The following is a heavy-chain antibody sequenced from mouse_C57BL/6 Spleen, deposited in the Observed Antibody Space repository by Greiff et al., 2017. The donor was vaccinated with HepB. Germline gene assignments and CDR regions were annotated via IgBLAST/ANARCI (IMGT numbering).Heavy chain of an antibody. Sequence: DVMLVESGGDLVKPGGSLKLSCAASGFTFSSYGMSWVRQTPDKRLEWVATISSGGSYTYYPDSVKGRFTISRDNAKNTLYLQMSSLKSEDTAMYYCARQANWDYWGQGTTLTVSS. V-gene: IGHV5-6*02. CDR2: ISSGGSYT. CDR1: GFTFSSYG. CDR3: ARQANWDY. D-gene: IGHD4-1*01. J-gene: IGHJ2*01.